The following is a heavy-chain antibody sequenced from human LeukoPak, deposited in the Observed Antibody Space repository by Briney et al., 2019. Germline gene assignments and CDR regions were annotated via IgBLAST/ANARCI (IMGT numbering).Heavy chain of an antibody. Sequence: GGSLRLSCVASGFSFRNYGMHWVRQAPGKGLEWVTFIRSDSSYKYYADSVKGRFTTSRDNSKSTLDLQMNSLRAEDTAVYYCARVSGGMEYYYYMDVWGKGTTVTVSS. J-gene: IGHJ6*03. CDR2: IRSDSSYK. D-gene: IGHD1-26*01. CDR1: GFSFRNYG. CDR3: ARVSGGMEYYYYMDV. V-gene: IGHV3-30*02.